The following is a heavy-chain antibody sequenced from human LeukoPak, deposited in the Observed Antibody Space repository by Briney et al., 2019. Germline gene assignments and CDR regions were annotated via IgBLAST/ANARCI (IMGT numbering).Heavy chain of an antibody. CDR3: ARIITMIGFDI. D-gene: IGHD3-22*01. J-gene: IGHJ3*02. CDR2: IYHSGST. V-gene: IGHV4-38-2*01. Sequence: PSETLSLTCAVSGYPISSGYYWGWIRQPPGKGLEWIGSIYHSGSTYYNPSLKSRVTISVDTSKNQFSLKLSSVTAADTAVYYCARIITMIGFDIWGQGTMVTVSS. CDR1: GYPISSGYY.